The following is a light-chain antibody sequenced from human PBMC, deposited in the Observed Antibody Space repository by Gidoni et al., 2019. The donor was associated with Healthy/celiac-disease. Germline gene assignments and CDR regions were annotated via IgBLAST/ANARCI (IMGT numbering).Light chain of an antibody. J-gene: IGKJ1*01. CDR1: QSISSY. V-gene: IGKV1-39*01. Sequence: DIQMTQSPSSLSASVGDRVTITCRASQSISSYLNWYQQKPGKAPKLLIYAASSLQSGVPSRFSGSGSGKDFTLTISSLQPEDFATYYCQQSYSTRRTFGQGTKVEIK. CDR2: AAS. CDR3: QQSYSTRRT.